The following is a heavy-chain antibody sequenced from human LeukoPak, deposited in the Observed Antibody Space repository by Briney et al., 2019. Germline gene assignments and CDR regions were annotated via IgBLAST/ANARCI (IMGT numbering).Heavy chain of an antibody. CDR1: GGSISSGSYY. V-gene: IGHV4-61*02. Sequence: SSQTLSLTCTVSGGSISSGSYYWSWIRQPAGKGLEWIGRIYTTGSTNYNPSLKSRVTISVDTSKNQVSLKVSSVTAADTAVYYCARSPEVLFFGANHYYYMDVWGKGTTVTISS. CDR3: ARSPEVLFFGANHYYYMDV. D-gene: IGHD3-10*01. J-gene: IGHJ6*03. CDR2: IYTTGST.